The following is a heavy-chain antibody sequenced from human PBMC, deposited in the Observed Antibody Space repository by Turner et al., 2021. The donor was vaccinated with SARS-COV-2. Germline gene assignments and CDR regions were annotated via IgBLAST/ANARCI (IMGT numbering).Heavy chain of an antibody. J-gene: IGHJ4*02. CDR1: GFTVSSN. V-gene: IGHV3-66*01. D-gene: IGHD6-13*01. CDR2: SGGTT. CDR3: ARGDSSSWLTY. Sequence: VESGGGLVQPGGSLRLSCAASGFTVSSNYSGGTTYYADSVKGRFTISRDNSKNTLYLQMNSLSAEDTAVYYCARGDSSSWLTYWGQGTLVTVSS.